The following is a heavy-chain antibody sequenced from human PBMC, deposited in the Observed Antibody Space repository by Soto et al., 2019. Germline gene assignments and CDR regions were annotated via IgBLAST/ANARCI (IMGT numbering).Heavy chain of an antibody. CDR2: IWYDGSNK. D-gene: IGHD3-16*01. J-gene: IGHJ4*02. CDR1: GFTFSSYG. CDR3: AKRRGEGFFDK. Sequence: QVQLVESGGGVVQPGRSLRLSCAASGFTFSSYGMHWVRQAPGKGLEWVAVIWYDGSNKYYADSVKGRFTISRDNSKNTLYLQINSLRVEDTAVYYCAKRRGEGFFDKWGQGTLVTVSS. V-gene: IGHV3-33*06.